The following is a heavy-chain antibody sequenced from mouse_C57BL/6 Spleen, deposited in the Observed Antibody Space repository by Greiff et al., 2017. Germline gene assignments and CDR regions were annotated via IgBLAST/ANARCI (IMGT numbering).Heavy chain of an antibody. Sequence: EVKLVESGGGLVQPKGSLKLSCAASGFTFNTYAMHWVRQAPGKGLDWVARIRSKSSNYATYYADSVKDSFTISRDDSQSMLYLQMNNLKTEDTAKYYGVSSRDYSNYLRSAMDYWGQGTSVTVSS. V-gene: IGHV10-3*01. CDR3: VSSRDYSNYLRSAMDY. D-gene: IGHD2-5*01. CDR2: IRSKSSNYAT. CDR1: GFTFNTYA. J-gene: IGHJ4*01.